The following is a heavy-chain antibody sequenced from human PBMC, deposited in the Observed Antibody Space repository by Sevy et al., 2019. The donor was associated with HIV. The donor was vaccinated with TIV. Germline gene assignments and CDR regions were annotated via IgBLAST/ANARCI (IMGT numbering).Heavy chain of an antibody. Sequence: SETLSLTCAVYGGSFSGYYWSWIRQPPGKGLEWIGEINHSGSTNYNPSLKSRVTISVDTSKNQFSLKLSSVTAADTAVYYCARGRLPPRVRGKNYIDVWGKGTTVTVSS. CDR3: ARGRLPPRVRGKNYIDV. V-gene: IGHV4-34*01. J-gene: IGHJ6*03. CDR1: GGSFSGYY. CDR2: INHSGST. D-gene: IGHD3-10*01.